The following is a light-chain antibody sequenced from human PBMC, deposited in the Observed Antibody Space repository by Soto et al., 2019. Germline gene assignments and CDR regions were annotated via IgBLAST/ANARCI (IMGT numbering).Light chain of an antibody. CDR1: QSVTRN. CDR3: QQYHHWPVT. V-gene: IGKV3-15*01. Sequence: EIVMTQSPATLSESPGERVTLSCRASQSVTRNLAWYQHTPGQSPRLLISAASSGATGLPSRFSGSGSGTDFTLTISSLQSEDAAVYYCQQYHHWPVTFGGGTKVEIK. CDR2: AAS. J-gene: IGKJ4*01.